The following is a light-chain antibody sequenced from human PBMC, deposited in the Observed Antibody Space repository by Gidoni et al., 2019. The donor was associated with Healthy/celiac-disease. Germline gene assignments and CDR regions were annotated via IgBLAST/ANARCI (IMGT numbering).Light chain of an antibody. CDR3: QQRSDWPLT. V-gene: IGKV3-11*01. CDR2: HAS. CDR1: QSVRNY. Sequence: EIVLTQSPATLSLSPGERATLSCRASQSVRNYLAWYQQKRGQSPRLLIHHASSRATGIPARFSGSGSGTDFTLTISSLEPEDFATYYCQQRSDWPLTFGGGTKVEIK. J-gene: IGKJ4*01.